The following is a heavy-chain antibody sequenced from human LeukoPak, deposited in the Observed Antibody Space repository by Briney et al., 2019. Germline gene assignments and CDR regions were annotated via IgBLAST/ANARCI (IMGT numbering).Heavy chain of an antibody. Sequence: SETLSLTCTVSGDSITSSSYYWGWIRQPPGKGLEWLGTIYYRGTTYYNPSLKSRVTISVDTSKNQFSLKLSSVTAADTAVYYCARENIVVVPAAPGDLNGRLYNWFDPWGQGTLVTVSS. CDR1: GDSITSSSYY. V-gene: IGHV4-39*07. D-gene: IGHD2-2*01. J-gene: IGHJ5*02. CDR2: IYYRGTT. CDR3: ARENIVVVPAAPGDLNGRLYNWFDP.